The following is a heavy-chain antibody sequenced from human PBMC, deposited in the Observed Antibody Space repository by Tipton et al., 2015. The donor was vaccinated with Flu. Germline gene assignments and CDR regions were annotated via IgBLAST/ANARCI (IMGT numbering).Heavy chain of an antibody. CDR2: IKQGGGEK. V-gene: IGHV3-7*01. CDR3: ARTRGGYCSSTRCFADYFDF. J-gene: IGHJ4*02. D-gene: IGHD2-2*01. CDR1: GFNFNTYW. Sequence: GSLRLSCAASGFNFNTYWMSWVRQAPGKGLEWVANIKQGGGEKYYVDSVKGRFTISRDNAKNSLYLQMNSLRAEDTAVYYCARTRGGYCSSTRCFADYFDFWGQGTLVTVSS.